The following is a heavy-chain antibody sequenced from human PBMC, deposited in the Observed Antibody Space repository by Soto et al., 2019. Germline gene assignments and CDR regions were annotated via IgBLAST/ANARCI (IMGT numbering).Heavy chain of an antibody. CDR3: TRGPPHGSGSYYRPKWFDP. CDR1: GLSFGDYA. D-gene: IGHD3-10*01. V-gene: IGHV3-49*03. J-gene: IGHJ5*02. CDR2: IRTKAYGGST. Sequence: GGSLRLSCTASGLSFGDYAMNWFRQAPGKGLEWVSFIRTKAYGGSTEYAASVEGRFSISRDDSKSIAYLQMNSLKTEDTAVYYCTRGPPHGSGSYYRPKWFDPWGQGTLVTVSS.